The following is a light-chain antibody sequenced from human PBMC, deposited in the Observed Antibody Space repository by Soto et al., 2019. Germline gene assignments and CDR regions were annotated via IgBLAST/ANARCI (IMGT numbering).Light chain of an antibody. CDR3: QQANSFPLT. CDR1: QSISSW. J-gene: IGKJ4*01. CDR2: AAS. V-gene: IGKV1-12*01. Sequence: DIQITQSPSTLSASVGDRVTITCRASQSISSWLAWYQQKPGKAPNLLIYAASSLHSGVPSRFSGSGSGTDFTLTISSLQPEDFATYYCQQANSFPLTFGGGTKVDIK.